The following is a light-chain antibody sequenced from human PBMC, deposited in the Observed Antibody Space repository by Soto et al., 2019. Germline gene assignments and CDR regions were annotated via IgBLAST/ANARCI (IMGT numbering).Light chain of an antibody. CDR3: QQYYSPPVT. CDR1: QSVSTNNKNY. J-gene: IGKJ4*01. Sequence: DIVMTQSPESLAVSLGERATINCKSSQSVSTNNKNYLTWYQMKPGQPPKLLIYWASTRESGVPDRFSGSGSGTDFSLTISSLQADDVAVYYCQQYYSPPVTFGGATKVEIK. V-gene: IGKV4-1*01. CDR2: WAS.